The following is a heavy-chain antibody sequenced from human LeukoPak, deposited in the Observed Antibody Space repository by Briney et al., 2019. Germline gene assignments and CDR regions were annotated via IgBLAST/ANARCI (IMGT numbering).Heavy chain of an antibody. J-gene: IGHJ6*02. D-gene: IGHD6-13*01. CDR3: ARDVTAAGLYYYYGMDV. V-gene: IGHV1-2*02. CDR1: GYTFTGYY. Sequence: ASVKVSCKASGYTFTGYYMHWVRQAPGQGLEWMGWINPNSGGTNYAQKFQGRVTMTRDTSISTAYMELSRLRSDDTAVYYCARDVTAAGLYYYYGMDVWGQGTTVTVSS. CDR2: INPNSGGT.